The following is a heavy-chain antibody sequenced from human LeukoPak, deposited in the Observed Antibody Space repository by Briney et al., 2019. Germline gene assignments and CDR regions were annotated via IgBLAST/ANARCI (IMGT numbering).Heavy chain of an antibody. CDR2: IDHSGST. CDR1: GGSFSGYY. J-gene: IGHJ3*02. CDR3: ARLALMERLVSHAFDI. D-gene: IGHD1-1*01. Sequence: PSETLSLTCAVYGGSFSGYYWSRIRQPPGKGLEWIGEIDHSGSTNYNPSLKSRVTISVDTSKHQFSLKVSSVNAADTAVYYCARLALMERLVSHAFDIWGQGTMVTVSS. V-gene: IGHV4-34*01.